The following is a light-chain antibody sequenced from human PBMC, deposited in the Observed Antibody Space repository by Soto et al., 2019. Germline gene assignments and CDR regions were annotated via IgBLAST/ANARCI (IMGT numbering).Light chain of an antibody. CDR3: QHRT. J-gene: IGKJ2*01. V-gene: IGKV3-20*01. Sequence: EIVLTQSPGTLSLSPGERATLSCRPSQSVSSSYLAWYQQKPGQAPRLLIYGASSRATGIPDRFSGSGSGTDFTLTISRLEPEDFAVYYCQHRTFGQGTKLEIK. CDR2: GAS. CDR1: QSVSSSY.